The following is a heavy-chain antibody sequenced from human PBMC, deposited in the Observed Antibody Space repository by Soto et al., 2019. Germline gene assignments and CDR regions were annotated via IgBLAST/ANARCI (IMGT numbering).Heavy chain of an antibody. V-gene: IGHV4-34*01. CDR1: GGSFSGYY. Sequence: SETLSLTCAVYGGSFSGYYWSWIRQPPGKGLEWIGEINHSGSTNYNPSLKSRVTISVDTSKNQFSLKLSSVTAADTAVYYCARSTGGYSYGRFDYWGQGTLVTVSS. CDR3: ARSTGGYSYGRFDY. J-gene: IGHJ4*02. CDR2: INHSGST. D-gene: IGHD5-18*01.